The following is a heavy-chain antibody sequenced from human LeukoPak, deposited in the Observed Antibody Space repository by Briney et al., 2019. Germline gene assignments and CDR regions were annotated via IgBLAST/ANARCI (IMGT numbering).Heavy chain of an antibody. V-gene: IGHV3-48*03. CDR3: AELGITMIGGV. D-gene: IGHD3-10*02. CDR2: ISGSGGST. CDR1: GFTFSSYE. J-gene: IGHJ6*04. Sequence: GGSLRLSCAASGFTFSSYEMNWVRHAPGEGLEWVSAISGSGGSTYYADSVKGRFTISRDNAKNSLYLQMSSLRAEDTAVYYCAELGITMIGGVWGKGTTVTISS.